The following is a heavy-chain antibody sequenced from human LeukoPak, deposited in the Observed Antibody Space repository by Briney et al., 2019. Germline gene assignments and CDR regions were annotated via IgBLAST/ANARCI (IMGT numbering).Heavy chain of an antibody. CDR2: ISVSGNT. CDR1: GFTLSSYA. CDR3: ARDGSGSYYRYFDY. D-gene: IGHD3-10*01. J-gene: IGHJ4*02. V-gene: IGHV3-23*01. Sequence: GGSLRLSCAASGFTLSSYAMSWVRQGPGKGLEWVSAISVSGNTYHADSVKGRFTISRDSSKNTLYLQMNSLRAEDTALYYCARDGSGSYYRYFDYWGQGTLVSVTS.